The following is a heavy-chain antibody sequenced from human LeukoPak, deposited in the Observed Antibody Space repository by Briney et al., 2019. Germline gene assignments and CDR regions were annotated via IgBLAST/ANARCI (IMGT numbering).Heavy chain of an antibody. Sequence: TSETLSLTCTVSGGSISSYYWSWIRQPPGKGLEWIGYIYYSGSTNYNPSLKSRVTISVDTSKNQFSLKLSSVTAADTAVYYCASADYYDSSGEVFDYWGQGTLVTVSS. CDR2: IYYSGST. CDR3: ASADYYDSSGEVFDY. D-gene: IGHD3-22*01. CDR1: GGSISSYY. J-gene: IGHJ4*02. V-gene: IGHV4-59*01.